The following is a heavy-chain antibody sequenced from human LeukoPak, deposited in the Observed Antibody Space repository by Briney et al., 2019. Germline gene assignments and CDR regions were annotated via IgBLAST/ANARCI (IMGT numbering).Heavy chain of an antibody. Sequence: TGGSLRLSCTASGFPFRVRWMHWVRQAPGKGLVWISLIKKDGFFSTYADSVKGRFTISRDDAKNTLYLQMDSLRADDTAVYYCATDLDYTFDYWGRGTPVTVSS. CDR3: ATDLDYTFDY. V-gene: IGHV3-74*03. J-gene: IGHJ4*02. CDR1: GFPFRVRW. CDR2: IKKDGFFS. D-gene: IGHD4-11*01.